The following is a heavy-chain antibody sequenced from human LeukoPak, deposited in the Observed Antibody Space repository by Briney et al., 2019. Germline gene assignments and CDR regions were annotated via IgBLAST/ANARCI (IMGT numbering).Heavy chain of an antibody. CDR2: IIPILGIA. V-gene: IGHV1-69*02. Sequence: ASVKVSCKASGGTFSSYTISWVRQATGQGLEWMGRIIPILGIANYAQKFQGRVTITADKSTSTAYMELSSLRSEDTAVYYCARGGIQGITRGYFDYWGQGTLVTVSS. D-gene: IGHD2-2*01. CDR1: GGTFSSYT. CDR3: ARGGIQGITRGYFDY. J-gene: IGHJ4*02.